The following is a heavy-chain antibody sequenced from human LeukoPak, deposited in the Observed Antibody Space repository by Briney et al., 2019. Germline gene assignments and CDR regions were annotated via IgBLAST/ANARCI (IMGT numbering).Heavy chain of an antibody. D-gene: IGHD3-10*01. CDR2: ISGSGGST. CDR3: AKYYGSGSYGYYYGMDV. CDR1: GFTFSSYA. Sequence: GGSLRLSCAASGFTFSSYAMSLVRQAPGKGLEWVSAISGSGGSTYYADSVKGRFTISRDNSKNTLYLQMNSLRAEDTAVYYCAKYYGSGSYGYYYGMDVWGQGTTVTVSS. V-gene: IGHV3-23*01. J-gene: IGHJ6*02.